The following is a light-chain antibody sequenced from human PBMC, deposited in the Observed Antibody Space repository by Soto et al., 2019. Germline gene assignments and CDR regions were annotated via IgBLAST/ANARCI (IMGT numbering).Light chain of an antibody. CDR3: LQHNSYPL. CDR1: QTISSW. J-gene: IGKJ1*01. V-gene: IGKV1-5*03. Sequence: DIQMTQSPSTLSGSVGDRVTITCRASQTISSWLAWYQQKPGKAPKLLIYKASTLKSGVPSRFSGSGSGTEFTLTISSLQPEDFATYYCLQHNSYPLFGQGTKVDIK. CDR2: KAS.